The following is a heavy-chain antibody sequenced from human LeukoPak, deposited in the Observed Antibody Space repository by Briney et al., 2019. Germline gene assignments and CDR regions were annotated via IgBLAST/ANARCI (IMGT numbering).Heavy chain of an antibody. Sequence: PSETLSLTCAVSGGSISSGGYSWSWIRQPPGKGLEWIGYIYHSGSTYYNPSLKSRVTISVDRSKNQFSLKLSSVTAADTAVHYCARAVAGRPNYFDYWGQGTLVTVSS. CDR3: ARAVAGRPNYFDY. V-gene: IGHV4-30-2*01. D-gene: IGHD6-19*01. CDR1: GGSISSGGYS. CDR2: IYHSGST. J-gene: IGHJ4*02.